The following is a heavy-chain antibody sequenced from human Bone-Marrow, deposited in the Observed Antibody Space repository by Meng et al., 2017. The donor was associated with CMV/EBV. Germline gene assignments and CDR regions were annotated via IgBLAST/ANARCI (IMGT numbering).Heavy chain of an antibody. CDR2: ISSSSSTI. CDR1: GFTFSSYS. J-gene: IGHJ4*02. D-gene: IGHD1-26*01. CDR3: ARVREWELSNSPFDY. Sequence: GGSLRLSCGASGFTFSSYSMNWVRQAPGKGLEWVSYISSSSSTIYYADSVKGRFTISRDNAKNSLYLQMNSLRAEDTAVYYCARVREWELSNSPFDYWGQGTLVTVSS. V-gene: IGHV3-48*04.